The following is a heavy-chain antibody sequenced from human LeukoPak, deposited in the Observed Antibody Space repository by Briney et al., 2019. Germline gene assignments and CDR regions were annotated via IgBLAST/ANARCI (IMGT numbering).Heavy chain of an antibody. V-gene: IGHV3-21*01. D-gene: IGHD2-15*01. Sequence: GGSLRLSCAASGFTFSSYSMNWVRQAPGKGLEWVSSISSSSSYIYYADSVKGRFTISRDNAKNSLYPQMNSLRAEDTAVYYCARAYCSGGSCYSVRWYYYYMDVWGKGTTVTVSS. CDR2: ISSSSSYI. J-gene: IGHJ6*03. CDR3: ARAYCSGGSCYSVRWYYYYMDV. CDR1: GFTFSSYS.